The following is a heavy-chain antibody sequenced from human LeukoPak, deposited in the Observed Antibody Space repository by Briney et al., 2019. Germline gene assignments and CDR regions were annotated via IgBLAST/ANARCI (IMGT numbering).Heavy chain of an antibody. CDR2: ISWNSGSI. CDR3: AKDIRWYDSSGQFDY. D-gene: IGHD3-22*01. CDR1: GFTFDDYA. J-gene: IGHJ4*02. Sequence: GGSLRLSCAASGFTFDDYAMHWVRQAPGKGLEWVSGISWNSGSIGYADSVKGRFTIPRDNAKNSLYLQMNSLRAEDTALYYCAKDIRWYDSSGQFDYWGQGTLVTVSS. V-gene: IGHV3-9*01.